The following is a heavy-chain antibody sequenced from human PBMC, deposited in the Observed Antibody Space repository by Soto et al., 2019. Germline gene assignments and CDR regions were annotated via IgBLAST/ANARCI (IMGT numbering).Heavy chain of an antibody. D-gene: IGHD3-10*01. J-gene: IGHJ6*03. CDR3: SRERGNGSGRPPPATYYYYMDV. CDR1: CGAFRGFY. Sequence: SSETPSLTRAVYCGAFRGFYWSWIRPPPGEGVEWTLGINYSGRTNYHPSLKSLVTLSGDTVKNPFPLKLSSVAAAGTAFFLCSRERGNGSGRPPPATYYYYMDVWGKGTTVTVSS. CDR2: INYSGRT. V-gene: IGHV4-34*01.